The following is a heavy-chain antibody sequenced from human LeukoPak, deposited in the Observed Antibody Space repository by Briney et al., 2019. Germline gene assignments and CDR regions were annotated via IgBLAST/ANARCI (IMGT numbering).Heavy chain of an antibody. CDR3: ARNSGAGYYFYMDV. D-gene: IGHD3-10*01. V-gene: IGHV3-53*01. Sequence: GGSLRLSCAASGFTVSSNYMSWVRQAPGKGLEWVSVIYSGGSTYYADSVKGRFTISRDNSKNTLYLQMNSLRAEDTALYYCARNSGAGYYFYMDVWGKGTAVTVAS. J-gene: IGHJ6*03. CDR2: IYSGGST. CDR1: GFTVSSNY.